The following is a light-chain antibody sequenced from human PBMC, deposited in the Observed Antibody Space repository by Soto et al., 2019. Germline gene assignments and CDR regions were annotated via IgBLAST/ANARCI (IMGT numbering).Light chain of an antibody. V-gene: IGKV1-9*01. Sequence: DIQLTQSPSFLSASIGDRVTITCRASQGISSYLAWYQQKPGGAPNLLIYAASTLQSGVPSRFSGSGSGTEFALTISSLQPEDFATYYCQQLNNYPITFGQGTRLEIK. CDR3: QQLNNYPIT. CDR1: QGISSY. CDR2: AAS. J-gene: IGKJ5*01.